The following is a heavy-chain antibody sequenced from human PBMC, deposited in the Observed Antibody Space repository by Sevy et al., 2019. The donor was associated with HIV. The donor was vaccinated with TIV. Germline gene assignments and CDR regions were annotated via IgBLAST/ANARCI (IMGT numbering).Heavy chain of an antibody. CDR1: GFTFSSYN. D-gene: IGHD3-22*01. V-gene: IGHV3-21*01. J-gene: IGHJ4*02. CDR2: ISSASSYI. Sequence: GGSLRLSCAASGFTFSSYNMNWVRQAPGKGLEWVSSISSASSYIRYADSVRGRFTISRDNAKNSLYLQMNSLRAEDTAVYYCARFLNYYDTSAFGYWGQGTLVTVSS. CDR3: ARFLNYYDTSAFGY.